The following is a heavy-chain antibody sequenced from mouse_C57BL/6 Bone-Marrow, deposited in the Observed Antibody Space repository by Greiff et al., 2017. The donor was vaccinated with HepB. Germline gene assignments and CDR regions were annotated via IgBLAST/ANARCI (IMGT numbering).Heavy chain of an antibody. CDR1: GYTFTSYG. V-gene: IGHV1-81*01. CDR3: ARSRVYYSPGWDFDV. CDR2: IYPRSGNT. J-gene: IGHJ1*03. Sequence: VQLVESGAELARPGASVKLSCKASGYTFTSYGISWVKQRTGQGLEGIGEIYPRSGNTYYKEKFKGKATLAADKSSSTAYMELRSLTSEDSAVYVCARSRVYYSPGWDFDVWGTGTTVTVSS. D-gene: IGHD2-12*01.